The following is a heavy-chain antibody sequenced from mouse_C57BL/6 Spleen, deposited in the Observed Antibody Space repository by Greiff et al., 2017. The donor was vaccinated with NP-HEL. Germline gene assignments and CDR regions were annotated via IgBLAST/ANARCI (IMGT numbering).Heavy chain of an antibody. Sequence: QVQLQQPGAELVMPGASVKLSCKASGYTFTSYWMHWVKQRPGQGLEWIGEIDPSDSYTNYNQKFKGKSTLTVDKSSSTAYMQLSSLTSEDSAVYYWARQGYDGYYVYYFDYWGQGTTLTFSS. CDR1: GYTFTSYW. J-gene: IGHJ2*01. D-gene: IGHD2-3*01. V-gene: IGHV1-69*01. CDR2: IDPSDSYT. CDR3: ARQGYDGYYVYYFDY.